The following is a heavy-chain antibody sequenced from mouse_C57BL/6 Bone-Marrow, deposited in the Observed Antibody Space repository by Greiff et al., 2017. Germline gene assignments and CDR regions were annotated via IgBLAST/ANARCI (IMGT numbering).Heavy chain of an antibody. D-gene: IGHD3-2*02. V-gene: IGHV1-64*01. J-gene: IGHJ2*01. Sequence: VQLQQPGAELVKPGASVKLSCKASGYTFTSYWMHWVKLRPGQGLEWIGMIPPNSGSTNYNEKFKSKATLTVDKSSSTAYMQLSSLTSEDSAVYYCARSGRNYFDYGGQGTTLTVSS. CDR1: GYTFTSYW. CDR2: IPPNSGST. CDR3: ARSGRNYFDY.